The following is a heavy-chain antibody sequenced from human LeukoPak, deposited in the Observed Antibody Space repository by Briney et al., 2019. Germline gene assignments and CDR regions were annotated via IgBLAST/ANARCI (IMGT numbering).Heavy chain of an antibody. Sequence: TGGSLRLSCAASGFTFSSYWMHWVRQAPGKGLGWVSCINSDGSSTSYADSVKGRFTISRDNATNTLDLQVINLRAEDTAVYYCARGPLRYWGQGTLVTVSS. CDR3: ARGPLRY. J-gene: IGHJ4*02. CDR1: GFTFSSYW. V-gene: IGHV3-74*01. CDR2: INSDGSST.